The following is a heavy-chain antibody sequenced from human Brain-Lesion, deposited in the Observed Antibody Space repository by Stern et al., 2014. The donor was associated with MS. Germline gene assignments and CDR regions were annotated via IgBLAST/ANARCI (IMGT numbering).Heavy chain of an antibody. V-gene: IGHV1-8*01. CDR3: ARAVRNQLLSEY. J-gene: IGHJ4*02. Sequence: VQPVQSGAEVKKPGASVKVSCKASGYTFSSYEITWVRKASGHGLEWMGWMNPYSGNTGYAQKFKGRVSMTSDPSISTVYMELTSLTSDDTAVYFCARAVRNQLLSEYWGQGTLVTVSS. D-gene: IGHD2-2*01. CDR2: MNPYSGNT. CDR1: GYTFSSYE.